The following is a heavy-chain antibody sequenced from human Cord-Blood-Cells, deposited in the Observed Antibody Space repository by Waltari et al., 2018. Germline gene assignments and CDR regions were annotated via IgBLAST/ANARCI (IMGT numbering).Heavy chain of an antibody. CDR1: GFTFSSYG. CDR3: ARDRNSGSGSYYY. J-gene: IGHJ4*02. D-gene: IGHD1-26*01. V-gene: IGHV3-33*01. Sequence: QVQLVESGGGVVQTGRSLRLSCAASGFTFSSYGINWVRQAPGKGLEWVAVICYDGSNKYYADSVKGRFTISRDNSKNTLYLQMNSLRAEDTAVYYCARDRNSGSGSYYYGGQGTLVTVSS. CDR2: ICYDGSNK.